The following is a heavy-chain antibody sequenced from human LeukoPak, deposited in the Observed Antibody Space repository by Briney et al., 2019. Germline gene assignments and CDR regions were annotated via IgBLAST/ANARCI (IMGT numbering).Heavy chain of an antibody. CDR1: GGSINNDY. Sequence: PSETLSLTCIVSGGSINNDYWSWIRQPAGKGLEWIGRIYSSGSTNYNPSLKSRVTMSVDTSKSQFSLKLSSVTAADTAVYYCTRHDSYDSGDGDYWGQGTLVTVSS. D-gene: IGHD4-17*01. CDR3: TRHDSYDSGDGDY. CDR2: IYSSGST. J-gene: IGHJ4*02. V-gene: IGHV4-4*07.